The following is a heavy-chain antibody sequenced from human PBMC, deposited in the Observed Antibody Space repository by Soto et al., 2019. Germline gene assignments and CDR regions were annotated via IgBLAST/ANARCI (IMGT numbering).Heavy chain of an antibody. CDR2: IYYSGST. D-gene: IGHD2-21*01. Sequence: PSETLSLTXTVSGGSISSYYWSWIRQPPGKGLEWIGYIYYSGSTNYSPSLKSRVTISVDTSKNQFSLKLSSVTAADPAVYYCARDRVVSPEDNWFDPWGQGTLVPVSS. CDR3: ARDRVVSPEDNWFDP. V-gene: IGHV4-59*01. CDR1: GGSISSYY. J-gene: IGHJ5*02.